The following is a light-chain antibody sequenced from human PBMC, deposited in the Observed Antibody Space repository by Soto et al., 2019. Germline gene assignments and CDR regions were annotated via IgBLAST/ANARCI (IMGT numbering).Light chain of an antibody. CDR2: GAS. CDR1: KSISNN. V-gene: IGKV3-11*01. CDR3: HQRSNGPPWT. Sequence: EIVLTQSPGTLSLSPGERATLSCRASKSISNNLAWYQQKPGQAPRLLIYGASTRATGIPARFSGSGSTTDFTLTISSLEPEDFAVYYCHQRSNGPPWTFGQGTKVDIK. J-gene: IGKJ1*01.